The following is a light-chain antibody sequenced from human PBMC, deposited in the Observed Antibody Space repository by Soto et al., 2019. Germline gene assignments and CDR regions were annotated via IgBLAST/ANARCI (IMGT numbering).Light chain of an antibody. J-gene: IGKJ5*01. CDR2: GAS. CDR1: QSVSRS. CDR3: TQYGGSPIT. V-gene: IGKV3-20*01. Sequence: THSAATLSLSPFERVTLSCRASQSVSRSLAWYQQRPGQSPRLLISGASMRASGVPVRFIGSGSGTDFTLTITRLEPEDFAVYYCTQYGGSPITFGLGTRLEIK.